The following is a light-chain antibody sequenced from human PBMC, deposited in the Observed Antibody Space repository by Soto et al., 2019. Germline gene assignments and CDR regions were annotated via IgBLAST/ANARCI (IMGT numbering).Light chain of an antibody. V-gene: IGKV3-20*01. CDR3: QQYGTSPVT. CDR1: QSVSNNY. CDR2: GAS. J-gene: IGKJ4*01. Sequence: EIVLTQSPCTLSLSPGERATLSCRASQSVSNNYLAWYQQKPGQAPRLLIYGASSWATGIPDRFSGSGSGTDFTLSISRLEPEDFAVYYCQQYGTSPVTFAGGTKVDIK.